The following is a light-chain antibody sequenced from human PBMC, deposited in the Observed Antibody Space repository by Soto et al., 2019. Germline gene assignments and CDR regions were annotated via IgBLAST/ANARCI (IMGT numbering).Light chain of an antibody. CDR1: QSVLYSCNNKNY. CDR2: GAC. CDR3: QQYGSSPWT. Sequence: DIVMTQSPDSLAVSLGERATINCKSSQSVLYSCNNKNYLAWYQQKPGQAPRLLIYGACSRATGIPDTFSGGGSGTDFTLTISRLEPEDFSVYYCQQYGSSPWTFGQGTKVEIK. V-gene: IGKV4-1*01. J-gene: IGKJ1*01.